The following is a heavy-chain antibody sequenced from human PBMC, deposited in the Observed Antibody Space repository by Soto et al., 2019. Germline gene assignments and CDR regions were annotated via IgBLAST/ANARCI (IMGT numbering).Heavy chain of an antibody. CDR1: GYPLTDYY. D-gene: IGHD6-19*01. J-gene: IGHJ4*02. Sequence: QVQLVQSGAEVKKPGASVKVSCKASGYPLTDYYIHWVRQAPGQGPEWLGWISPKSGATKFAQNFQGRVTMTRDTSINTAYMELSGLRSDDTAMYDCTKDGDASGWFAYWGQGTLVTVSS. CDR3: TKDGDASGWFAY. CDR2: ISPKSGAT. V-gene: IGHV1-2*02.